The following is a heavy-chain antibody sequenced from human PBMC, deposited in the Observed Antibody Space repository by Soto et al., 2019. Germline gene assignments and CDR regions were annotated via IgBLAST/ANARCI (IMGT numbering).Heavy chain of an antibody. CDR1: GGTFSSYA. J-gene: IGHJ6*02. CDR2: IIPIFGTA. D-gene: IGHD3-3*01. Sequence: SVKVSCKASGGTFSSYAISWVRQAPGQGLEWMGGIIPIFGTANYAQKFQGRVTITADKSTSTAYMELSSLRSEDTAVYYCARTMRSYDFWSGYPPPYFYYGMDVWGQGTTVTVSS. V-gene: IGHV1-69*06. CDR3: ARTMRSYDFWSGYPPPYFYYGMDV.